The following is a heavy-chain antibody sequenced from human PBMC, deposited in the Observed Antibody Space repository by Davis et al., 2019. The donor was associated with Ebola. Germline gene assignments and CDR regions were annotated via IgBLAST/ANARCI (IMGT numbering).Heavy chain of an antibody. J-gene: IGHJ6*02. CDR2: INAGNGNT. CDR3: ARDLVVPAAIARGYYYYGMDV. Sequence: AASVKVSCKASGYTFTSYAMHWVRQAPGQRLEWMGWINAGNGNTKYSQKFQGRVTITADKSTSTAYMELSSLRSEDTAVYYCARDLVVPAAIARGYYYYGMDVWGQGTTVTVSS. D-gene: IGHD2-2*02. V-gene: IGHV1-3*01. CDR1: GYTFTSYA.